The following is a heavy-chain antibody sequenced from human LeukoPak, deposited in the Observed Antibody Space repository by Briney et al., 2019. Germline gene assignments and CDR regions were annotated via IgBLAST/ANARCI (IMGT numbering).Heavy chain of an antibody. Sequence: GGSLRLSCTGSGFAFGHHVMSWFRQAPGKGLEWVAFVRREASGGTTDYAASVGGRFTISRDDSKGIAYLQMTGLKTEDTAVYYCPSPVTAASTGVFNNWGQGTMVRVSS. CDR3: PSPVTAASTGVFNN. CDR2: VRREASGGTT. CDR1: GFAFGHHV. D-gene: IGHD6-13*01. V-gene: IGHV3-49*03. J-gene: IGHJ3*01.